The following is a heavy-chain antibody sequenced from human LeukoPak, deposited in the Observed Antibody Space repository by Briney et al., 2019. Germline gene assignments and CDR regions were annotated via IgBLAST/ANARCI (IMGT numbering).Heavy chain of an antibody. V-gene: IGHV3-74*01. J-gene: IGHJ4*02. D-gene: IGHD4-17*01. Sequence: GGSLRLSCAASGFSFSSFRMFWVRQAPGKGLVWVSRINSDGSSTSYADSVKGRFTISRDNAKNTLYLQMNSLRAEDTAVYYCARGPYGDLDYWGQGTLVTVSS. CDR2: INSDGSST. CDR3: ARGPYGDLDY. CDR1: GFSFSSFR.